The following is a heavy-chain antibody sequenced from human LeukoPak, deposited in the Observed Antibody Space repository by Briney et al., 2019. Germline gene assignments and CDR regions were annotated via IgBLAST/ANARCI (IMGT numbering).Heavy chain of an antibody. CDR3: ARGLYYYGSGSYYYYYGMDV. J-gene: IGHJ6*04. CDR2: IIPIFGTA. CDR1: GGTFSSYA. V-gene: IGHV1-69*01. Sequence: SVTVSCKASGGTFSSYAISWLRQAPAQGLDGMGGIIPIFGTANYAQKFQGRVTITADESTSTVYMELSSMRSEDTAVYYCARGLYYYGSGSYYYYYGMDVWGKGTTVTVSS. D-gene: IGHD3-10*01.